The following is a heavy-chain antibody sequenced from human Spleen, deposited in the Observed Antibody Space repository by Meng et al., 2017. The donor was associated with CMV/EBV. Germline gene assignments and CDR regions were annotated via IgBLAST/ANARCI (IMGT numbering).Heavy chain of an antibody. V-gene: IGHV3-13*01. J-gene: IGHJ3*02. CDR3: ARGGVYGGDALGNAFDI. Sequence: GSLRLSCPASGFTFSRYDMHWVRQTAGKGLQWVSVIDTAGNIFYSGSVKGRFTISRENAKNSLYLQMNSPRAGDTAVYFCARGGVYGGDALGNAFDIWGQGTMVTVSS. CDR1: GFTFSRYD. CDR2: IDTAGNI. D-gene: IGHD4-23*01.